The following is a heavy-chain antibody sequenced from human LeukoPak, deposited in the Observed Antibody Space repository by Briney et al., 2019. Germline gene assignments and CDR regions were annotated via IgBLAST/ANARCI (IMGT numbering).Heavy chain of an antibody. D-gene: IGHD3-10*01. Sequence: SETLSLTCTVSGGSISTTSYYWGWIRQPPGKGLECIGNIYYSGSTYYNPSLKSRVTISVDTSKNQFSLKLTSVTAADTAVYYCARQGDYYGSGSYYMGRDYYYMDVWGKGTTVTISS. V-gene: IGHV4-39*07. CDR3: ARQGDYYGSGSYYMGRDYYYMDV. CDR2: IYYSGST. CDR1: GGSISTTSYY. J-gene: IGHJ6*03.